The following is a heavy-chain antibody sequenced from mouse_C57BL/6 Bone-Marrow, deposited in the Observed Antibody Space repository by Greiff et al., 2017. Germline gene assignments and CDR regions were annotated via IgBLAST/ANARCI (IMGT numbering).Heavy chain of an antibody. CDR3: ARTPLIYYYGGSPLDY. Sequence: QVQLQQSGAELMKPGASVKLSCKATGYTFTGYWIEWVKQRPGHGLEWIGEILPGSGSTNYNEKFKGKATFTADTSSNTAYMQLSSLPTEDSAIYCCARTPLIYYYGGSPLDYWGQGTTLTVSS. D-gene: IGHD1-1*02. CDR1: GYTFTGYW. V-gene: IGHV1-9*01. J-gene: IGHJ2*01. CDR2: ILPGSGST.